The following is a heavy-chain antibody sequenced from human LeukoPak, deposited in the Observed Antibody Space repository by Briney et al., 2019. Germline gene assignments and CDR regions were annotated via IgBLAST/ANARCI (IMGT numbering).Heavy chain of an antibody. J-gene: IGHJ3*02. Sequence: SQTLSLTCTVSGGSISSGSYYWSWVRQPAGKGLEWIGRIYTSGSTNYNPSLKSQVTISVDTSKNQFSLKLSSVSAADTAVYYCERCAEGYYYDRSAPLYSDAFDIWGQGTMVTVSS. CDR1: GGSISSGSYY. CDR3: ERCAEGYYYDRSAPLYSDAFDI. V-gene: IGHV4-61*02. CDR2: IYTSGST. D-gene: IGHD3-22*01.